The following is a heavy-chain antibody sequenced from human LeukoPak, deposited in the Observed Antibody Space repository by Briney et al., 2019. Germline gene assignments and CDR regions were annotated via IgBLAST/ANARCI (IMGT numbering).Heavy chain of an antibody. J-gene: IGHJ3*02. Sequence: SGGSLRLSCAASGFTFSSYGMHWVRQAPGKGLEWVAFIRYDGSNKYYADSVKGRFTISRDNSKNTLYLQMNSLRAEDTAVYYCAKGSSRIVGATLKFAFDIWGQGTMVTVSS. D-gene: IGHD1-26*01. CDR3: AKGSSRIVGATLKFAFDI. V-gene: IGHV3-30*02. CDR1: GFTFSSYG. CDR2: IRYDGSNK.